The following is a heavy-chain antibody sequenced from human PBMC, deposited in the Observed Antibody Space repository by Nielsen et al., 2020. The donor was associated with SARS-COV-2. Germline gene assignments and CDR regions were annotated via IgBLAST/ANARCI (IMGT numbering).Heavy chain of an antibody. D-gene: IGHD1-26*01. CDR1: GGSISTGSHY. Sequence: SETLSLTCIVSGGSISTGSHYWSWIRQPPGKGLEWIGYIFYRGNTNYNPSLKSRVTISVDTSKNQFSLKVSSVTAADTAVYYCARGSRVGATVLDFWGQGTLVTVSS. V-gene: IGHV4-61*01. J-gene: IGHJ4*02. CDR3: ARGSRVGATVLDF. CDR2: IFYRGNT.